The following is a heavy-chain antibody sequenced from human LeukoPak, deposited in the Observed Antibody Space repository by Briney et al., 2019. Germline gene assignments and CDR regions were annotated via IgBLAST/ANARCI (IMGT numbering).Heavy chain of an antibody. CDR3: ARVDMDIAARPFDY. Sequence: GRSLRLSCTASGFSFSKYGMHWVRQAPGKGLEWVSSISSSSSYIYYADSVKGRFTISRDNAKNSLYLQMNSLRAEDTAVYYCARVDMDIAARPFDYWGQGTLVTVSS. CDR2: ISSSSSYI. V-gene: IGHV3-21*01. D-gene: IGHD6-6*01. CDR1: GFSFSKYG. J-gene: IGHJ4*02.